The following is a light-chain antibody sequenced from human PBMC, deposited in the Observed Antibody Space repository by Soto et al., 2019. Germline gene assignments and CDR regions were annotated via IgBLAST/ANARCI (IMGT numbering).Light chain of an antibody. CDR3: QQYGSSPYT. J-gene: IGKJ2*01. CDR1: QSVSSSY. V-gene: IGKV3-20*01. CDR2: GAS. Sequence: EIVLTQSPGTLSLSPGERATLSCRASQSVSSSYLAWYQKKPGQAPRLLIYGASSRATGIPDRFSGSGSGTDFTLTISILEPEDFAVYYCQQYGSSPYTFGQGTKLEIK.